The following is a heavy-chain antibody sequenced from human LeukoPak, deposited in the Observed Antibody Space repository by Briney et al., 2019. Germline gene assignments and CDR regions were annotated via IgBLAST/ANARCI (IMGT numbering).Heavy chain of an antibody. V-gene: IGHV4-59*01. CDR3: ARSELLWFGGVNSGFDY. CDR1: GGSISPYY. Sequence: SETLSLTCTVSGGSISPYYWSWIRQPPGKGLEWIGYIYYSGSTNYNPSLKSRVTISVDTSKNQFSLRLSSVTAADTAVYYCARSELLWFGGVNSGFDYWGQGTLVTVSS. CDR2: IYYSGST. J-gene: IGHJ4*02. D-gene: IGHD3-10*01.